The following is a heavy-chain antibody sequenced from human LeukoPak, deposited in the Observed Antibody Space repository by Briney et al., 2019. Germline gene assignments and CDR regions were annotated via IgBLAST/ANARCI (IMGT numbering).Heavy chain of an antibody. Sequence: SGTLSLTCTVSGYSLSSGYYWGWIRQSPGKGLEWIGNIYHSGTTYYNPSLKSRATISVDTSKNQFSLKLSSVTAADTAVYYCARVTHYYDSGSYPYWGQGTLVIVSS. J-gene: IGHJ4*02. V-gene: IGHV4-38-2*02. CDR3: ARVTHYYDSGSYPY. CDR1: GYSLSSGYY. CDR2: IYHSGTT. D-gene: IGHD3-10*01.